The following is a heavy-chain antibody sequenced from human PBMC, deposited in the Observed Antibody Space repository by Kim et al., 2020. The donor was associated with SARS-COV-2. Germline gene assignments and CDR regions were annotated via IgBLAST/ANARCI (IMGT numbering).Heavy chain of an antibody. Sequence: SVTGRFTISRDKDKNTLNLQRNSLRAEDTAVYYCARESITAGATSSDFDYWGQGTLVTVSS. CDR3: ARESITAGATSSDFDY. J-gene: IGHJ4*01. D-gene: IGHD6-13*01. V-gene: IGHV3-11*04.